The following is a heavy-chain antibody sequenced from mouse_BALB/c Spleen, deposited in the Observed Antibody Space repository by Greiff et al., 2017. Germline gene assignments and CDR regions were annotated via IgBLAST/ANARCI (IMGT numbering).Heavy chain of an antibody. D-gene: IGHD1-1*01. CDR3: ARDGSKGPYFDY. V-gene: IGHV5-9*03. Sequence: EVMLVESGGGLVKPGGSLKLSCAASGFTFSSYTMSWVRQTPEKRLEWVATISSGGGNTYYPDSVKGRFTISRDNAKNNLYLQMSSLRSEDTALYYCARDGSKGPYFDYWGQGTTLTVSS. CDR2: ISSGGGNT. CDR1: GFTFSSYT. J-gene: IGHJ2*01.